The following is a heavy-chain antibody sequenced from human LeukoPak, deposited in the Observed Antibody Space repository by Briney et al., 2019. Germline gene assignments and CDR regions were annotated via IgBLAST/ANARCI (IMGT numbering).Heavy chain of an antibody. J-gene: IGHJ4*02. CDR3: ARVDTAARRGDFDY. CDR2: INPNSGGT. V-gene: IGHV1-2*02. Sequence: ASVKVSCTASGYTFTGYYMHWVRQAPGQGLEWMGWINPNSGGTNYAQKFQGRVTMTRDTSISTAYMELSRLRSDDTAVYYCARVDTAARRGDFDYWGQGTLVTVSS. CDR1: GYTFTGYY. D-gene: IGHD6-6*01.